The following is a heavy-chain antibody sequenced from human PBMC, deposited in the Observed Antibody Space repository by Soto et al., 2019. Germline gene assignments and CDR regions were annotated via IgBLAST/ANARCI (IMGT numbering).Heavy chain of an antibody. CDR3: ARDPLGLWSRDGPIDH. Sequence: GGSLRLSCAASGFTFSSYGMHWVRQAPGKGLEWGAVIWYDGSNKYYADSVKGRFTISRDNSKNTLYLQMNSLRAEDTAVYYCARDPLGLWSRDGPIDHWGQGTLVTVSS. V-gene: IGHV3-33*01. J-gene: IGHJ4*02. D-gene: IGHD7-27*01. CDR2: IWYDGSNK. CDR1: GFTFSSYG.